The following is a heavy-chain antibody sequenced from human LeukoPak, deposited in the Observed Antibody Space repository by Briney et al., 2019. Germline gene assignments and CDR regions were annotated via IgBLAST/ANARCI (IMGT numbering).Heavy chain of an antibody. J-gene: IGHJ4*02. V-gene: IGHV1-69*13. D-gene: IGHD3-10*01. CDR3: ARITYGQRANFDY. CDR2: IIPIFGTA. Sequence: ASVKVSCKASGGTFSSYAISWVRQAPGQGLGWMGGIIPIFGTANYAQKFQGRVTITADESTSTAYMELSSLRSEDTAVYYCARITYGQRANFDYWGQGTLVTVSS. CDR1: GGTFSSYA.